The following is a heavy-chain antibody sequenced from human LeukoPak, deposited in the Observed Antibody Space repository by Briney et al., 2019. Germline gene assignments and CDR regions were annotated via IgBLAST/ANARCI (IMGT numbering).Heavy chain of an antibody. Sequence: GGSLRLSCAASGFSFSSYTMHWVRQAPGKGLEWLAVISYDGINKYYADSVEGRFTISRDNSKNILYLQMNSLRAEDTAVYYCARLYSGYDLFDYWGQGTLVTVSS. CDR1: GFSFSSYT. J-gene: IGHJ4*02. CDR3: ARLYSGYDLFDY. D-gene: IGHD5-12*01. CDR2: ISYDGINK. V-gene: IGHV3-30-3*01.